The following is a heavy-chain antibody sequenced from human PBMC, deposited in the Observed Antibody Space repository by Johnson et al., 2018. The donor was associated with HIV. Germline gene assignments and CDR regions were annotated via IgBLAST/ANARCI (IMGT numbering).Heavy chain of an antibody. CDR2: IYSGGST. Sequence: VQLVESGGGLIQPGGSLRLSCAASGFTVSSNYMSWVRQAPGKGLEWVPVIYSGGSTYYADSVQGRFTISHDNSKNTLYLQMTSLRAEDTAVYYCAKSPFTMVRGLAGDAFDIWGQGTMVTVSS. D-gene: IGHD3-10*01. CDR1: GFTVSSNY. V-gene: IGHV3-66*03. J-gene: IGHJ3*02. CDR3: AKSPFTMVRGLAGDAFDI.